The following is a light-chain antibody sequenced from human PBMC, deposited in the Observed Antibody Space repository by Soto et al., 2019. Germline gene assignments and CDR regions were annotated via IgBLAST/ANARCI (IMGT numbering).Light chain of an antibody. V-gene: IGKV3-15*01. CDR2: GAS. CDR3: QQYDKWPRT. CDR1: QSVSRN. J-gene: IGKJ1*01. Sequence: EVRMTQSPATLSVSPGERATLSCRASQSVSRNLAWYQQTRGQAPRLLIYGASTRATGVPARFSGSGSGTEFTLTISNLQSEDFAVYHCQQYDKWPRTFGQGTNVDIK.